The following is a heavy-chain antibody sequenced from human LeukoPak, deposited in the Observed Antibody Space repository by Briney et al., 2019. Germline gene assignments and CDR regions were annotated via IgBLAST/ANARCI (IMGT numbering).Heavy chain of an antibody. J-gene: IGHJ4*02. CDR3: VTNGGGDSGYGSFDY. CDR1: GFTFDDYA. CDR2: INWNSDSI. D-gene: IGHD5-12*01. Sequence: PGGSLRLSCAASGFTFDDYAMHWVRQVPGKGLEWVSGINWNSDSIGYAVRGRFTISRDNAKNSLYLQMNSLRVEDTALYYCVTNGGGDSGYGSFDYWGQGTLVTVSS. V-gene: IGHV3-9*01.